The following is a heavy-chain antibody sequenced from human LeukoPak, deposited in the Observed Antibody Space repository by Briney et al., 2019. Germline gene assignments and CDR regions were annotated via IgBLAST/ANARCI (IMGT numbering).Heavy chain of an antibody. CDR1: GFIFGGFW. J-gene: IGHJ4*02. V-gene: IGHV3-7*01. CDR3: ARDGGHGSGSYPFDY. CDR2: LSQDGSET. D-gene: IGHD3-10*01. Sequence: PGGSLRLSCAASGFIFGGFWMTWVRQAPGKGLEWVASLSQDGSETYYVDSLKGRFTISRDNSKNTLYLQMNSLRPEDTALYYCARDGGHGSGSYPFDYWGQGTLVTVSS.